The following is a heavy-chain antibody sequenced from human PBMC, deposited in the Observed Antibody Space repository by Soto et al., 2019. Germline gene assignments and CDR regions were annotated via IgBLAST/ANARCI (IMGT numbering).Heavy chain of an antibody. Sequence: PGESLKISCQAFEHSFRIYWISWVRQKPGAGLEWMGRVDPNDSFATYSPSFEGHVSISVDKSTNIVYLQWRSLRASDTATYYCARHQSGSGNSNFDFWGQGTPVTVSS. CDR2: VDPNDSFA. CDR3: ARHQSGSGNSNFDF. CDR1: EHSFRIYW. D-gene: IGHD3-10*01. V-gene: IGHV5-10-1*01. J-gene: IGHJ4*02.